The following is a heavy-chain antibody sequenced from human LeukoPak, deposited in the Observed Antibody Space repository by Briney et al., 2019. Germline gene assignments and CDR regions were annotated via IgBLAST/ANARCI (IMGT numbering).Heavy chain of an antibody. CDR1: GFTFSSYG. Sequence: GRSLRLSCAASGFTFSSYGMHWVRQAPGKGLEWVAVISYDGSNKYYADSVKGRFTISRDNSKNTLYLQMNSIRAEDTAVYYCAKGTGDILTGYQPNDYWGQGTLVTVSS. V-gene: IGHV3-30*18. CDR2: ISYDGSNK. CDR3: AKGTGDILTGYQPNDY. J-gene: IGHJ4*02. D-gene: IGHD3-9*01.